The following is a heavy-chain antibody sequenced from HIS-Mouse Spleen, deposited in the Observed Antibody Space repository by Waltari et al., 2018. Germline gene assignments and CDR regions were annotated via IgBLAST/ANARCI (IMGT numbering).Heavy chain of an antibody. CDR1: GGSISSSSYY. D-gene: IGHD1-1*01. J-gene: IGHJ3*02. V-gene: IGHV4-39*01. CDR3: ARPTPRDAFDI. CDR2: IYYSGST. Sequence: QLQLQESGPGLVKPSETLSLTCTVSGGSISSSSYYWGWIRQPPGKGLEWIGSIYYSGSTYYNPSLKSRVTISVDTSKNQFSLKLSSVTAADTAVYYCARPTPRDAFDIWGQGTMVTVSS.